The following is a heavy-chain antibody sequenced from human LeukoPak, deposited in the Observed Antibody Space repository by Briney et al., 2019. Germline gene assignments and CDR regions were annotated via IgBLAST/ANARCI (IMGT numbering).Heavy chain of an antibody. D-gene: IGHD3-10*01. J-gene: IGHJ5*02. CDR3: ARGGSVGGWFDP. V-gene: IGHV1-69*06. CDR1: GYTFTSYD. CDR2: IIPIFGTA. Sequence: SVKVSCKASGYTFTSYDINWVRQATGQGLEWMGGIIPIFGTANYAQKFQGRVTITADKSTSTAYMELSSLRSEDTAVYYCARGGSVGGWFDPWGQGTLVTVSS.